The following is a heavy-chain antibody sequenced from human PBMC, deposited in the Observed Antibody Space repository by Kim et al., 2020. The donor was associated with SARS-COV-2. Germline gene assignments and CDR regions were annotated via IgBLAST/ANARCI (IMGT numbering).Heavy chain of an antibody. V-gene: IGHV1-2*04. CDR2: INPNSGGT. Sequence: ASVKVSCKASGYTFTGYYMHWVRQAPGQGLEWMGWINPNSGGTNYAQKFQGWVTMTRDTSISTAYMELSRLRSDDTAVYYCAGGQIESSGSRMDVWGQGTTVTVSS. CDR3: AGGQIESSGSRMDV. CDR1: GYTFTGYY. D-gene: IGHD3-22*01. J-gene: IGHJ6*02.